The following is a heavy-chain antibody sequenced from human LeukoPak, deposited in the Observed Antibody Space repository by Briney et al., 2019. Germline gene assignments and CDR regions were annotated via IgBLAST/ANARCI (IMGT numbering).Heavy chain of an antibody. D-gene: IGHD4-17*01. CDR2: ISSSGSTI. J-gene: IGHJ3*02. Sequence: GGSLRLSCAASGFTFSDYYMSWIRQAPGKGLEWVSYISSSGSTIYYADSVKGRFTISRDNAKISLYLQMNSLRAEDTAVYYCASHTRFIDYGDAPDAFDIWGQGTMVTVSS. CDR1: GFTFSDYY. V-gene: IGHV3-11*01. CDR3: ASHTRFIDYGDAPDAFDI.